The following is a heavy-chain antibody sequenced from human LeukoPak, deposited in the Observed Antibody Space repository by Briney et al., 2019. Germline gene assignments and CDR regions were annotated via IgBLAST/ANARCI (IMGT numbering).Heavy chain of an antibody. J-gene: IGHJ4*02. CDR3: ARGSVTLDY. V-gene: IGHV4-34*01. CDR2: INHSGST. CDR1: GGSFSGYY. Sequence: PSETLSLTCAVYGGSFSGYYWSWIRQPPGKGLEWIGEINHSGSTNYNSSLKSRVTISVDTSKNQFSLKLSSVTAADTAVYYCARGSVTLDYWGQGTLVTVSS. D-gene: IGHD4-17*01.